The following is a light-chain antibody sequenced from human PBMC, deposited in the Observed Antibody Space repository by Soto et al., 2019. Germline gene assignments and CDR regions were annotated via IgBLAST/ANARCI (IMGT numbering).Light chain of an antibody. CDR3: SSYAASFLRV. CDR2: EVT. V-gene: IGLV2-14*01. J-gene: IGLJ1*01. CDR1: SSDIGTYKY. Sequence: QSVLTQPASVSGSPGQSVTISCTGSSSDIGTYKYVSWYQHHPGKAPKLLIYEVTNRPSGVSDRFSGSKSGNTASLTISGLQADDEADYYCSSYAASFLRVFGCGTKVTVL.